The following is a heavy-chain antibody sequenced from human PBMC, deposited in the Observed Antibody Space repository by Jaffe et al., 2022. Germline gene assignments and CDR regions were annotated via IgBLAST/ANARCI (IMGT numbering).Heavy chain of an antibody. CDR2: INTSGGST. CDR3: AKDILTGYHYFDY. Sequence: EVQLLESGGGLVQPGGSLRLSCAASGFTFSSCAMGWVRQAPGKGLEWVSVINTSGGSTYYSDSVKGRFTISRDNSKNTLYLQMSSLRAEDTAIYYCAKDILTGYHYFDYWGQGTLVTVSS. J-gene: IGHJ4*02. V-gene: IGHV3-23*01. CDR1: GFTFSSCA. D-gene: IGHD3-9*01.